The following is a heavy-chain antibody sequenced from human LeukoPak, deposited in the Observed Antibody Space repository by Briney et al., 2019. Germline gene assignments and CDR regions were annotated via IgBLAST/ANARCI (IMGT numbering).Heavy chain of an antibody. D-gene: IGHD2-2*01. V-gene: IGHV1-18*01. CDR1: GYTFTSYG. CDR2: ISAYNGNT. CDR3: ATQYCSSTNCYPYWVDY. J-gene: IGHJ4*02. Sequence: ASVKVSCKSSGYTFTSYGISWVRQAPGQGLEWMGWISAYNGNTNYAQKLQGRVTMTTDTSTSTAYMELRSPRSDDTAVYYCATQYCSSTNCYPYWVDYWGQGTLVTVSS.